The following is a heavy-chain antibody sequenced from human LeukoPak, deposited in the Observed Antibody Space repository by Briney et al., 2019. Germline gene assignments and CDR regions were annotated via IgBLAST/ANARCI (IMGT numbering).Heavy chain of an antibody. J-gene: IGHJ4*02. CDR3: VRGTDSSGYGDDC. CDR1: GFTFDDYG. V-gene: IGHV3-20*04. D-gene: IGHD3-22*01. CDR2: INRNGRYT. Sequence: GGSLRLSCAASGFTFDDYGMDWVRQAPGKGLEWVSGINRNGRYTTYVDSVKGRFTISRDNAKNSLYLQMISLRAEDTALYYCVRGTDSSGYGDDCWGQGTLVTVSS.